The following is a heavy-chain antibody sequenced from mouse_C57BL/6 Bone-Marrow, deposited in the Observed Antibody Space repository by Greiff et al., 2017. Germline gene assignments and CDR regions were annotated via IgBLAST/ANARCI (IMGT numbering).Heavy chain of an antibody. J-gene: IGHJ4*01. V-gene: IGHV1-20*01. CDR1: GYSFTGYF. Sequence: LVKPGDSVKISCKASGYSFTGYFMNWVMQSHGKSLEWIGRINPYNGDTFYNQKFKGKATLTVDKSSSTAHMELRSLTSEDSAVYYCARRGGYYYDAMDYWGQGTSVTVSS. CDR2: INPYNGDT. D-gene: IGHD1-1*01. CDR3: ARRGGYYYDAMDY.